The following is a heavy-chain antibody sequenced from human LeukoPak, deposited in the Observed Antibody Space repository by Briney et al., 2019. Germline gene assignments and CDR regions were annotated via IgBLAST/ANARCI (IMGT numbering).Heavy chain of an antibody. CDR1: GFPLSSYS. J-gene: IGHJ1*01. D-gene: IGHD2-8*01. CDR2: INIDSITV. CDR3: AKMAYSSSPH. V-gene: IGHV3-48*01. Sequence: PGGSLRLSCAASGFPLSSYSVNWVRQAPGKGLEWVSYINIDSITVNYADSVKGRFTISRDNSKNTVFLEMNSLRAEDTAVYYCAKMAYSSSPHWGQGTQVTVSS.